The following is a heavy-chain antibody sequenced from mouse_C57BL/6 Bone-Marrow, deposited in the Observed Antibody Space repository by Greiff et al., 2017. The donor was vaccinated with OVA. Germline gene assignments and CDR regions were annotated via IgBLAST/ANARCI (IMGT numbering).Heavy chain of an antibody. D-gene: IGHD2-2*01. J-gene: IGHJ3*01. CDR2: ISSGGDYI. V-gene: IGHV5-9-1*02. Sequence: EVQLVESGAGLVKPGGSLKLSCAASGFTFSSYAMSWVRQTPEQRLEWVAYISSGGDYIYYADTVKGRFTISRDNARNTLYLQMSSLKSEDTAMYYCTRDLLWSRGAYWGQGTLVTVSA. CDR1: GFTFSSYA. CDR3: TRDLLWSRGAY.